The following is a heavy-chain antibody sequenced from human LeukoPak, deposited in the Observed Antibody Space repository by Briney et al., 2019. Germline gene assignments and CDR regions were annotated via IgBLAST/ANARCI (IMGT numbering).Heavy chain of an antibody. D-gene: IGHD3-16*01. CDR3: AGAGRFRLSGRFDP. CDR2: INHSGST. V-gene: IGHV4-39*07. J-gene: IGHJ5*02. Sequence: SETLSLTCTVSGGSISSSSYYWGWIPQPPGKGLEWIGEINHSGSTNYNPSLKSRVTISVDTSKNQFSLKLSSVTAADTAVYYCAGAGRFRLSGRFDPWGQGTLVTVSS. CDR1: GGSISSSSYY.